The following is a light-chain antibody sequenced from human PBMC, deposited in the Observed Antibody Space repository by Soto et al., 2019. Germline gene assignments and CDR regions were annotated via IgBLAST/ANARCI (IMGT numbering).Light chain of an antibody. Sequence: EIQMTQSPSTLSASVGDRVTITCRASQSISSWLAWYQQKPGKAPKLLIYDASSLESGVPSRFSGRGSGTEFTLSISSLQPDDFATYYLQLYNRYSALTFGQGTNVELK. J-gene: IGKJ1*01. CDR2: DAS. CDR3: QLYNRYSALT. CDR1: QSISSW. V-gene: IGKV1-5*01.